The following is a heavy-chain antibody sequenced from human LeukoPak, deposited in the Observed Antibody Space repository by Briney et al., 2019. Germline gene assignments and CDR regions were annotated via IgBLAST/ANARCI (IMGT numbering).Heavy chain of an antibody. CDR2: VFYTGST. V-gene: IGHV4-59*11. D-gene: IGHD5-18*01. CDR3: ARTVQGYSFGADSSYYYFMDV. CDR1: SGSMNTHY. Sequence: SETLSLACRVSSGSMNTHYWSWIRQLPGKGLEWIWHVFYTGSTDYNPSLRSRVAISVDRPNNRFSLKLTSVTAADTAVYFCARTVQGYSFGADSSYYYFMDVWGRGATVTVSS. J-gene: IGHJ6*03.